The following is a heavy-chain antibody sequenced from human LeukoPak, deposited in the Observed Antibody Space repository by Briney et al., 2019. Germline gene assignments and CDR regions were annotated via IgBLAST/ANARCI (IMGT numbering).Heavy chain of an antibody. D-gene: IGHD2-21*02. CDR3: ARLLPLSPDAFDI. CDR1: GGSISSYY. V-gene: IGHV4-59*08. CDR2: IYYSGST. Sequence: SETLSLTCTVSGGSISSYYWSWLRQPPGKGLEWIGYIYYSGSTNYNPSLKSRVTISVDTSKNQFSLKLSSVTAADTAVYYCARLLPLSPDAFDIWGQGTMVTVSS. J-gene: IGHJ3*02.